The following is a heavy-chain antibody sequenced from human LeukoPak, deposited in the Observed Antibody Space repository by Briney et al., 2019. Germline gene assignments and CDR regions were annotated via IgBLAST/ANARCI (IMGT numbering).Heavy chain of an antibody. Sequence: SETLSLTCTVSSGSICIYYWSWIRQPPGEGLEWIGYIYYSGCTNYNPSLKSRVTISVDTSKNQFSLKLSSVTAADTAVYYCARYYYDSSGYYYGFFYYYMDVWGKGTTVTVSS. J-gene: IGHJ6*03. V-gene: IGHV4-59*01. CDR2: IYYSGCT. CDR3: ARYYYDSSGYYYGFFYYYMDV. CDR1: SGSICIYY. D-gene: IGHD3-22*01.